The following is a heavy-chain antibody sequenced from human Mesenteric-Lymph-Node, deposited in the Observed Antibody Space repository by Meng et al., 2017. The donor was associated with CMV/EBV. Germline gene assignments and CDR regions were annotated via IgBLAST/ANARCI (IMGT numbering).Heavy chain of an antibody. CDR3: ARVAPHYYDSLDY. CDR2: ISADNGNT. J-gene: IGHJ4*02. CDR1: GYIFNTYD. D-gene: IGHD3-10*01. V-gene: IGHV1-18*01. Sequence: KASGYIFNTYDIGWVRQAPGQGLEWMGWISADNGNTNYAQRVQGRVSMTTDTSTSTAYMELRTLRSDDTAVYYCARVAPHYYDSLDYWGQGTLVTVSS.